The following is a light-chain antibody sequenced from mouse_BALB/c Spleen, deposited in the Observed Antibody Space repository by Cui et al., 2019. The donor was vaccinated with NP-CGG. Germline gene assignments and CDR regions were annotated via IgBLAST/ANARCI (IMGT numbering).Light chain of an antibody. V-gene: IGLV1*01. CDR2: GTN. CDR1: TGAVITSNY. J-gene: IGLJ1*01. CDR3: ALWYSNHWV. Sequence: QAVVPQDSALTTSPGETVTLTCRSSTGAVITSNYANWVQEKPDHLFTGLIGGTNNRAPGVPARFSGSLTGDKAALTITGAQTEDEAIYFCALWYSNHWVFGGGTKLTVL.